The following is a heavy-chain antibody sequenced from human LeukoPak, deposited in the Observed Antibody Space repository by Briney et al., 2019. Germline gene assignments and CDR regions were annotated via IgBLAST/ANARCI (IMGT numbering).Heavy chain of an antibody. D-gene: IGHD6-6*01. CDR3: ARLIDYSSSSAGY. J-gene: IGHJ4*02. Sequence: GESLKISCKGSGYSFTSNWIGWVRQLPGKGLEWMGVIYPGDSDTTYSPSFQGQVTNSADKSISTAYLQWSSLKASDTAMYYCARLIDYSSSSAGYWGQGTLVTVSS. CDR2: IYPGDSDT. V-gene: IGHV5-51*01. CDR1: GYSFTSNW.